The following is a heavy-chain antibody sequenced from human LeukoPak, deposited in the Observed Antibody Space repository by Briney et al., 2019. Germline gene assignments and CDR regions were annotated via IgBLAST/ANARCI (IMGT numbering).Heavy chain of an antibody. V-gene: IGHV1-2*02. J-gene: IGHJ4*02. CDR1: GYTFTGYY. D-gene: IGHD3-10*01. CDR3: ARASGAHTEIDH. Sequence: ASVKVSCKASGYTFTGYYMHWVRQGPGQGLEWMGWINPNSGGTNYAQKFQGRVTMTRDTSISTAYMELSRLRSDDTAVYYCARASGAHTEIDHWGQGTLVTVSS. CDR2: INPNSGGT.